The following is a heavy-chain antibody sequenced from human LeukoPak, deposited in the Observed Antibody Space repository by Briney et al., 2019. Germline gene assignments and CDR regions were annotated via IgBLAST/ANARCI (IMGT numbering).Heavy chain of an antibody. CDR3: ARGRGIVDY. CDR2: IYYSGST. V-gene: IGHV4-59*01. Sequence: SETLSLTCTVSGGSISSYYWSWIRQPPGKGLEWIGYIYYSGSTNYNPSLKSRVTISVDTSKNQFSLKLSSVTAADTAVYYCARGRGIVDYWGQGTLVTVSS. D-gene: IGHD1-26*01. CDR1: GGSISSYY. J-gene: IGHJ4*02.